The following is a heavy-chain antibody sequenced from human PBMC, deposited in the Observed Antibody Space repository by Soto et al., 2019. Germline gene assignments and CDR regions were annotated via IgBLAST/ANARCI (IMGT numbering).Heavy chain of an antibody. J-gene: IGHJ4*02. Sequence: QVQLVESGGGVVQPGRSLRLSCAASGFTFSTYGMHWVRQAPGKGLEWVAVISYDGSNKYYADSVKGRFTISRDNSKNTLFLQMSSLRAEDTAVHYCAKDHLPSTVTTPGYWGQGTLVTVSS. D-gene: IGHD4-17*01. CDR3: AKDHLPSTVTTPGY. V-gene: IGHV3-30*18. CDR1: GFTFSTYG. CDR2: ISYDGSNK.